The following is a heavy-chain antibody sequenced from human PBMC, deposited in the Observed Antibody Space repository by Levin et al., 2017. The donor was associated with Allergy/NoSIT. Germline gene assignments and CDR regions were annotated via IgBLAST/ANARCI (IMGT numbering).Heavy chain of an antibody. Sequence: ASVKVSCKASGYTFTSYGIGWVRQAPGQGLEWMGWISAYNGDTKYAQNLQGRVAMTTDTSTSTAYMELRSLRSDDTAHYFCARRARGGAEAAYFDSWGQGTLVTVSS. CDR1: GYTFTSYG. CDR3: ARRARGGAEAAYFDS. D-gene: IGHD6-13*01. CDR2: ISAYNGDT. V-gene: IGHV1-18*01. J-gene: IGHJ4*02.